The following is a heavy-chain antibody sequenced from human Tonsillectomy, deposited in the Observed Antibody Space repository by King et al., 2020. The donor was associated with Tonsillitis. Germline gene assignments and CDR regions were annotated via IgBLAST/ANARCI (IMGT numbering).Heavy chain of an antibody. CDR1: GLTFSSYA. Sequence: VQLVESGGGVVQPGGSLRLSCAASGLTFSSYAMGWVRQAPGKGLEWVSRMSGSGGNTDYADSVKGRFTISRDHSKNTLYLQMSILRAEDTAVYYRAKSRTEMATSPFDNWGQGTLVTVFS. V-gene: IGHV3-23*04. D-gene: IGHD5-24*01. J-gene: IGHJ4*02. CDR3: AKSRTEMATSPFDN. CDR2: MSGSGGNT.